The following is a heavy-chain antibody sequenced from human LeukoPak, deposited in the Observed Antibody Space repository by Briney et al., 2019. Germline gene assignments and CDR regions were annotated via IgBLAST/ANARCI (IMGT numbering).Heavy chain of an antibody. CDR1: GFTFTSSA. CDR2: IVVGSGNT. Sequence: VASVKVSCKASGFTFTSSAMQWVRQARGQRLEWIGWIVVGSGNTNYAQMFQERVTITRDMSTSTAYMELSSLTSEDTAVYYCAASPSLTSGYYYGMDVWGQGTPVTVSS. D-gene: IGHD3-9*01. V-gene: IGHV1-58*02. J-gene: IGHJ6*02. CDR3: AASPSLTSGYYYGMDV.